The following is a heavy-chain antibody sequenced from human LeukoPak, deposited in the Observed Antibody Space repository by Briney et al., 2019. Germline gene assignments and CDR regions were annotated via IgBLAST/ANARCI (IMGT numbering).Heavy chain of an antibody. CDR3: ARPRYDSGGYRRYYFDY. D-gene: IGHD3-22*01. V-gene: IGHV1-2*06. CDR2: INPNSGGT. Sequence: ASVKVSCKASGYTFTGYYMHWVRQAPGQGLEWIGRINPNSGGTNYAQKFQGRVTMTRDTSISTAYMELSRLRSDDTAVYYCARPRYDSGGYRRYYFDYWGQGTLVTVSS. J-gene: IGHJ4*02. CDR1: GYTFTGYY.